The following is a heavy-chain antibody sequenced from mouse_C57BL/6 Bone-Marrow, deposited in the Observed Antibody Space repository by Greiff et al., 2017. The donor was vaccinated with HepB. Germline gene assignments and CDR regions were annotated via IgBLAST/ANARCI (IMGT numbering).Heavy chain of an antibody. Sequence: DVKLVESGGGLVQPGGSLKLSCAASGFTFSDYGMAWVRQAPRKGPEWVAFISNLAYSIYYADTVTGRFTISRENAKNNLYLEMSSLRSEDTAMYYCARHPAGYFDVWGTGTTVTVSS. CDR2: ISNLAYSI. J-gene: IGHJ1*03. CDR1: GFTFSDYG. CDR3: ARHPAGYFDV. V-gene: IGHV5-15*01.